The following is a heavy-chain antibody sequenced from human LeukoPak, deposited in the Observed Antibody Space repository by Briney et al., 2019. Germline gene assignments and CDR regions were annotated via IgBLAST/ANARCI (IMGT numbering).Heavy chain of an antibody. CDR3: ARDPDPHDYGDYEEGFWYYYAMDF. Sequence: ARTLRLSCAASGLTLSTYSMNWVRQAPPKGLEWVSSITISSSYHADSVKARFTISSDNAKNSLFLQMNSLRAEDTAVYFCARDPDPHDYGDYEEGFWYYYAMDFWGKGATVTVSS. V-gene: IGHV3-21*01. CDR2: ITISSSY. J-gene: IGHJ6*04. CDR1: GLTLSTYS. D-gene: IGHD4-17*01.